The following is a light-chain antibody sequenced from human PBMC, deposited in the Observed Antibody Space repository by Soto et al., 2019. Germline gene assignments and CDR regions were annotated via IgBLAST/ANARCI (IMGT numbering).Light chain of an antibody. CDR2: GAS. CDR3: QQYGSSPRTT. CDR1: QSVSSSY. V-gene: IGKV3-20*01. J-gene: IGKJ2*01. Sequence: EIGLTQSPGTLSLSPGERATLALRASQSVSSSYLDWYQQKPVQAPRLLICGASSRATGIPDRFSGSGSGTYFTITISRLEPADFAVYYCQQYGSSPRTTFGQGTKLESK.